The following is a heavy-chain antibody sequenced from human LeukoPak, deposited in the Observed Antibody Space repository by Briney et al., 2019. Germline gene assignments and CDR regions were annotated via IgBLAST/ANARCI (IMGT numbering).Heavy chain of an antibody. J-gene: IGHJ6*02. CDR2: IIPIFGTA. V-gene: IGHV1-69*13. CDR3: ARDRDIVVVPAAIHYYGMDV. CDR1: GGTFSSYA. Sequence: GASVKVSCKASGGTFSSYAISWVRQAPGQGLEWMVGIIPIFGTANYAQKFQGRVTITADESTSTAYMELSSLRSEDTAVYYCARDRDIVVVPAAIHYYGMDVWGQGTTVTVSS. D-gene: IGHD2-2*01.